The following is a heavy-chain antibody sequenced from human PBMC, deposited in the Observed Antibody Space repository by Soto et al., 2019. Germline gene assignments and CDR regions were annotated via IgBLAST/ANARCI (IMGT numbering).Heavy chain of an antibody. D-gene: IGHD3-10*01. CDR2: INAGNGNT. Sequence: ASVKVSCKASGYTFTAYAMHWVRQAPGQRLEWMGWINAGNGNTKYSQKFQGRVTITRDTSASTAYMELSSLRSEDTAVYYCARGVGSGTYYNQYNWFDPWGQGTLVTVSS. J-gene: IGHJ5*02. V-gene: IGHV1-3*01. CDR1: GYTFTAYA. CDR3: ARGVGSGTYYNQYNWFDP.